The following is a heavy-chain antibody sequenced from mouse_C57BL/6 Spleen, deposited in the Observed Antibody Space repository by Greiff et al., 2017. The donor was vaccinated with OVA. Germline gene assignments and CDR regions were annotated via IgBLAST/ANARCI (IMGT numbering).Heavy chain of an antibody. CDR2: IYTRDGST. J-gene: IGHJ4*01. V-gene: IGHV1-78*01. CDR1: GYTFTDHT. Sequence: QVQLQQSDAELVKPGASVKISCKVSGYTFTDHTIHWMKQRPEQGLEWIGYIYTRDGSTKYNEKFKGKATLTADKSSSTAYMQLNSLTSEDSAVYFCARWGAYDGYYEAMDYWGQGTSVTVSS. CDR3: ARWGAYDGYYEAMDY. D-gene: IGHD2-3*01.